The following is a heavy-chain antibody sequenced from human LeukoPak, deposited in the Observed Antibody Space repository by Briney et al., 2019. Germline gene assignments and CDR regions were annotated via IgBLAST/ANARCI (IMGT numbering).Heavy chain of an antibody. D-gene: IGHD2-2*02. CDR3: ARDWYCSSSICYTDRNWFDP. J-gene: IGHJ5*02. CDR1: GFTFTSYA. CDR2: ISTTSSYT. V-gene: IGHV3-21*03. Sequence: GSLRLSCVASGFTFTSYAMSWVLQAPENGLEWVSYISTTSSYTDYADSVRGRFTISRDNAKNLLYLQMNSLRPEDTAVYYCARDWYCSSSICYTDRNWFDPWGQGTLVTVSS.